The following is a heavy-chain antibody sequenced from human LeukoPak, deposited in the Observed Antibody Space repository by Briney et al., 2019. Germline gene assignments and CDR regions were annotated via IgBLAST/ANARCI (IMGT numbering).Heavy chain of an antibody. V-gene: IGHV1-2*02. J-gene: IGHJ3*02. D-gene: IGHD2-15*01. CDR2: INPNSGGT. Sequence: SAKVSCKPSGYTSTGFYMHWVRHDPRPGLEWMGWINPNSGGTTYTQKFQGRVTMTRDTPISTAYMELSRLRSHDTAVYYCARGVRGYCSVGSCSTGAFDIWGQGTMVTVSS. CDR1: GYTSTGFY. CDR3: ARGVRGYCSVGSCSTGAFDI.